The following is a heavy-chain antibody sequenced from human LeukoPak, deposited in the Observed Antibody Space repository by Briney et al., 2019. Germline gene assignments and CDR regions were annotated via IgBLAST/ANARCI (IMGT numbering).Heavy chain of an antibody. CDR3: AKASTVTTLLSAFDI. D-gene: IGHD4-17*01. CDR1: GFTVSSNE. CDR2: ISGGST. J-gene: IGHJ3*02. Sequence: GESLRLSCAASGFTVSSNEMSWIRQAPGKGLEWVSSISGGSTYYADSRKGRFTISRDNSKNTLHLQMNSLRAEDTALYYCAKASTVTTLLSAFDIWGQGTMVTVSS. V-gene: IGHV3-38-3*01.